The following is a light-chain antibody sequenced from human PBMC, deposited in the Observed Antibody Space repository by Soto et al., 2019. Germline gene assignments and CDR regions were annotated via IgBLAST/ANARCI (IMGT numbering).Light chain of an antibody. V-gene: IGKV2-28*01. CDR2: LGS. CDR3: MQALQTPRT. J-gene: IGKJ1*01. Sequence: DIVMTQSPLSLPVTPGEPASISCRSSQSLLHSNGYNYLDWYLQTPGQSPQLLIYLGSNSATGVPDRFSGSGSGTDFTLKISRVEAEDVGVYYCMQALQTPRTFGQGTKVEIK. CDR1: QSLLHSNGYNY.